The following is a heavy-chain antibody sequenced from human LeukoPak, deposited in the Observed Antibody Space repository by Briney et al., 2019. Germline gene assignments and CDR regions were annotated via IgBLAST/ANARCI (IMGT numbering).Heavy chain of an antibody. J-gene: IGHJ5*02. V-gene: IGHV4-39*01. CDR3: ARQGEGTYYDFWSGYYH. CDR1: GGSISSGSYY. D-gene: IGHD3-3*01. Sequence: PSETLSLTCTVSGGSISSGSYYWSWIRQPPGKGLEWIGEINHSGSTNYNPSLKSRVTISVDTSKNQFSLKLSSVTAADTAVYYCARQGEGTYYDFWSGYYHWGQGTLVTVSS. CDR2: INHSGST.